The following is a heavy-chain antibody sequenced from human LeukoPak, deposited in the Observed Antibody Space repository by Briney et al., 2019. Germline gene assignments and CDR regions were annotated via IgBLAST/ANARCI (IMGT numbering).Heavy chain of an antibody. J-gene: IGHJ4*02. Sequence: AGGSLRPSCVASGLSVRGSYMSWVRQAPGKGLEWVSVIYSGDRTYYADSVKGRFTISRDTSKNTLYLQMNNLRADDTAMYYCTRDLTGTTWSENDYWGQGALVTISS. CDR1: GLSVRGSY. CDR2: IYSGDRT. D-gene: IGHD6-13*01. V-gene: IGHV3-53*01. CDR3: TRDLTGTTWSENDY.